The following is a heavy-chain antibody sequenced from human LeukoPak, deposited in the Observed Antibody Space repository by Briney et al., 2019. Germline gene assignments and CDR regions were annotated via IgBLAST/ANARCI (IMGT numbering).Heavy chain of an antibody. CDR2: ISGSGGST. Sequence: PGGSLTLSCAASGFTFSSYAMSWVRQAPGKGLEWVSAISGSGGSTYYADSVKGRCTISRDNSKNTLYLQMNSLRAEDTAVYYCAKGGRGLRPAYYYMDVWGKGTTVTVSS. J-gene: IGHJ6*03. V-gene: IGHV3-23*01. CDR3: AKGGRGLRPAYYYMDV. D-gene: IGHD4-17*01. CDR1: GFTFSSYA.